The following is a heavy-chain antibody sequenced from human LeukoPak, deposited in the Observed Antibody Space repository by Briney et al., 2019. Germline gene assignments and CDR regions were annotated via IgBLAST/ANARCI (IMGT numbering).Heavy chain of an antibody. V-gene: IGHV3-21*01. J-gene: IGHJ6*03. Sequence: GGSLRLSCAASGFTFSSYSMNWVRQAPGKGLEWVSSISSSSSCIYYADSVKGRFTISRDNAKNSLYLQMNSLRAEDTAVYYCARVPQQLPYYYYYMDVWGKGTTVTVSS. D-gene: IGHD6-13*01. CDR3: ARVPQQLPYYYYYMDV. CDR1: GFTFSSYS. CDR2: ISSSSSCI.